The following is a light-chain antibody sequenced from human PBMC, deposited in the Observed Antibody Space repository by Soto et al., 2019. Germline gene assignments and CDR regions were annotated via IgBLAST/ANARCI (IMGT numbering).Light chain of an antibody. V-gene: IGLV2-14*01. J-gene: IGLJ1*01. CDR2: GVT. CDR1: SSDIGGYNY. Sequence: QSALTQPASVSESPGQSITISCAGTSSDIGGYNYVSWYQQHPDKAPKLMIYGVTNRPSGVSDRFSGCKSGNTASLTISGLQAEDEADYYCTSYTSSSTYVFGTGTKVTVL. CDR3: TSYTSSSTYV.